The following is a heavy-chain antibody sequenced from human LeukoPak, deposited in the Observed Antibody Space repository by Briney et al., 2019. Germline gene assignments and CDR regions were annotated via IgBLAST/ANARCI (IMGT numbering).Heavy chain of an antibody. V-gene: IGHV1-8*01. CDR3: ARDASDSYSDNWFDP. D-gene: IGHD3-10*01. Sequence: GASVKVSCKASGYTFTSYDINWVRQATGQGLEWMGWMNPNSGNTGYAQKFQGRVTMTRNTSISTAYMELSSLRSEDTAVYFCARDASDSYSDNWFDPWGQGTLVTVSS. CDR2: MNPNSGNT. CDR1: GYTFTSYD. J-gene: IGHJ5*02.